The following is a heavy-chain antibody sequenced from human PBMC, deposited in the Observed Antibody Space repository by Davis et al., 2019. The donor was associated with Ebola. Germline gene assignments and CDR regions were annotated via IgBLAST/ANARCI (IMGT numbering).Heavy chain of an antibody. CDR2: INHSGST. V-gene: IGHV4-39*07. J-gene: IGHJ4*02. CDR1: GGSISSGGYY. CDR3: ARRLRWLGFDY. D-gene: IGHD4-23*01. Sequence: GSLRLSCTVSGGSISSGGYYWSWIRQPPGKGLEWIGEINHSGSTNYNPSLKSRVTISVDTSKNQFSLKLSSVTAADTAVYYCARRLRWLGFDYWGQGTLVTVSS.